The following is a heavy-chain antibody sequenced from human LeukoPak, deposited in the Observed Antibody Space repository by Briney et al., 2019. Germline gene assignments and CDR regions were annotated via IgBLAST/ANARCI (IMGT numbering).Heavy chain of an antibody. J-gene: IGHJ3*02. V-gene: IGHV1-69*01. Sequence: GSSVKVSCKASGGTFSSYAISWVRQAPGQGLEWMGGIIPIFGTANYAQKFQGSVTITADESTSTAYMELSSLRSEDTAVYYCARAPLSIAVAGYNAFDIWGQGTMVTVSS. CDR1: GGTFSSYA. CDR2: IIPIFGTA. D-gene: IGHD6-19*01. CDR3: ARAPLSIAVAGYNAFDI.